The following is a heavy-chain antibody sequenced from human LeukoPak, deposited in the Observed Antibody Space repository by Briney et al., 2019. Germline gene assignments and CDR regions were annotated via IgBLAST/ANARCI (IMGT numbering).Heavy chain of an antibody. V-gene: IGHV4-39*01. J-gene: IGHJ5*02. CDR3: ARHSGSGSLSRPFDP. CDR1: GASVTSGGFY. CDR2: VYYTGST. D-gene: IGHD3-10*01. Sequence: PSETLSLTCTVSGASVTSGGFYWAWLRQPPGKGLEWIATVYYTGSTYYTPSLKSRVTISIDTSKNQFSLNLRSVVAPDTAAYYCARHSGSGSLSRPFDPWGQGTLVTVSA.